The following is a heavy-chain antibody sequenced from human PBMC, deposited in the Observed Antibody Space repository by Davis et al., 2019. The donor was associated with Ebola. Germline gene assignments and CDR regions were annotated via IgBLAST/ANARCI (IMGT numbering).Heavy chain of an antibody. CDR2: INWNGGST. Sequence: GESLKISCAVSGFIISDNYMSWVRQAPGKGLEWVSGINWNGGSTGYADSVKGRFTISRDNAKNSLYLRLSSLRAEDTALYYCARVNAVTGYSRFDSWGQGTLVTVSS. CDR3: ARVNAVTGYSRFDS. V-gene: IGHV3-20*04. D-gene: IGHD3-9*01. CDR1: GFIISDNY. J-gene: IGHJ5*01.